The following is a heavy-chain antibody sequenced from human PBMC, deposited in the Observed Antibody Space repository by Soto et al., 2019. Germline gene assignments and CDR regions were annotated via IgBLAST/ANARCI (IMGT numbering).Heavy chain of an antibody. V-gene: IGHV4-34*01. J-gene: IGHJ6*02. CDR2: INHSGST. Sequence: PSETLSLTCAVYGGSFSGYYWSWIRQPPGKGLEWIGEINHSGSTNYNPSLKSRVTISVDTSKNQFSLKLSSVTAADTAVYYCARGFHFYYYYGMDVWRQGTTVTVSS. CDR1: GGSFSGYY. D-gene: IGHD3-3*02. CDR3: ARGFHFYYYYGMDV.